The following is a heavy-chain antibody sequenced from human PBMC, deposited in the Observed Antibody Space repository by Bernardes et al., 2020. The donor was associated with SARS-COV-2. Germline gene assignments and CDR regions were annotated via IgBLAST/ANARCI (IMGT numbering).Heavy chain of an antibody. J-gene: IGHJ6*02. Sequence: SLRLSCAASGFAFSSYWMHWVRQAPGKGLVWISRTNSDGSTTTYADSVKGRFTISRDNAKNTLYLQMNSLRAEDTAVYYCASGYLGVWGQGTTVTVSS. D-gene: IGHD6-25*01. CDR2: TNSDGSTT. CDR1: GFAFSSYW. CDR3: ASGYLGV. V-gene: IGHV3-74*01.